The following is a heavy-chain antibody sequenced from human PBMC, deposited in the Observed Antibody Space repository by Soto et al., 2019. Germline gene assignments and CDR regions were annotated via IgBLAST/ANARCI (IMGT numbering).Heavy chain of an antibody. CDR2: IYYSGST. V-gene: IGHV4-59*01. J-gene: IGHJ3*02. Sequence: SETLSLTCTVSGGSISSYYWSWIRQPPGKGLEWIGYIYYSGSTNYNPSLKSRVTISVDTSKNQFSLKLSSVTAAVTAVYYCARVFSYYDSSGRRDAFYIWGQGTSVTVSS. D-gene: IGHD3-22*01. CDR1: GGSISSYY. CDR3: ARVFSYYDSSGRRDAFYI.